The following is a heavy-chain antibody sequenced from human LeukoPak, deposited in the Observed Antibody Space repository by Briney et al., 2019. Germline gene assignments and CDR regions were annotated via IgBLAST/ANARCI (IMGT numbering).Heavy chain of an antibody. CDR3: ARERVLLWFGELDY. J-gene: IGHJ4*02. CDR1: GYSISSGYY. D-gene: IGHD3-10*01. CDR2: IYHSGRT. Sequence: PSETLSLTCTVSGYSISSGYYWGWIRQPPGQGLEWIGSIYHSGRTYYNPSLKSRVTISVDTSKNQFSLKLSSVTAADTAVYYCARERVLLWFGELDYWGQGTLVTVSS. V-gene: IGHV4-38-2*02.